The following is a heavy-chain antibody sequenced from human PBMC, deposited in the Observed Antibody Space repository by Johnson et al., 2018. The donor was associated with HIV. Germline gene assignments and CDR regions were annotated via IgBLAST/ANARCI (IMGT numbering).Heavy chain of an antibody. CDR2: MSYDGSNK. D-gene: IGHD2-8*02. V-gene: IGHV3-30*04. CDR1: GFIFSNYA. Sequence: QVQLVESGGGVVQPGRSLRLSCEASGFIFSNYAMQWVRQAPGKGLKWVAVMSYDGSNKYYAESVKGLFTISRDNSKNTLYLQMNSLRAEDTAVYYCASSMMLYWRDAFDIWGQGTMVTVSS. J-gene: IGHJ3*02. CDR3: ASSMMLYWRDAFDI.